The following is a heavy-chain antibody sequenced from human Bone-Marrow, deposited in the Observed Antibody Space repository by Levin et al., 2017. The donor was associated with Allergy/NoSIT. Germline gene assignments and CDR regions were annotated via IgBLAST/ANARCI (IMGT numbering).Heavy chain of an antibody. CDR3: ARERDPYYDFWSGYGRGGGDWFDP. CDR1: GFTFSSYA. Sequence: GGSLRLSCAASGFTFSSYAMHWVRQAPGKGLEWVAVISYDGSNKYYADSVKGRFTISRDNSKNTLYLQMNSLRAEDTAVYYCARERDPYYDFWSGYGRGGGDWFDPWGQGTLVTVSS. D-gene: IGHD3-3*01. V-gene: IGHV3-30*04. J-gene: IGHJ5*02. CDR2: ISYDGSNK.